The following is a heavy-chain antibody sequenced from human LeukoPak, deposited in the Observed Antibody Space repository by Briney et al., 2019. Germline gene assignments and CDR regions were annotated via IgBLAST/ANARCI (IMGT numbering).Heavy chain of an antibody. CDR3: AWSGSSGWYHFDL. CDR2: INPSGGST. Sequence: GASVKVSCKASGYTFTKYYIHWVRQAPGQGLEWMGVINPSGGSTSYAQKFQGRVTMTRDTSTSTVYVALSSLRSEDTAVYYFAWSGSSGWYHFDLWGRDTLVTVSS. CDR1: GYTFTKYY. J-gene: IGHJ2*01. V-gene: IGHV1-46*01. D-gene: IGHD6-19*01.